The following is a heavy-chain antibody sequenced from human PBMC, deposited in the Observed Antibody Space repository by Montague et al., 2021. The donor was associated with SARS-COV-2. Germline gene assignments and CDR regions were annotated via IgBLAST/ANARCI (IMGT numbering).Heavy chain of an antibody. J-gene: IGHJ6*02. D-gene: IGHD2-2*02. V-gene: IGHV4-39*01. CDR3: ARHYGVVVPAAIYYYYGMDV. Sequence: SETLSLTCTVSGGSISSSSYYWGWIRQPPGKGLEWFGSIYYSGSTYYNPSLKSRVTISVDTSKNQFSLKLSSVTAADTAVYYCARHYGVVVPAAIYYYYGMDVWGQGTTATVSS. CDR2: IYYSGST. CDR1: GGSISSSSYY.